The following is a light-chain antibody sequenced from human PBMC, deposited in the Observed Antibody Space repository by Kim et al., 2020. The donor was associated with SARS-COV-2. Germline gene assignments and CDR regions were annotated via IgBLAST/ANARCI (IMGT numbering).Light chain of an antibody. J-gene: IGKJ4*01. CDR2: KAS. V-gene: IGKV1-5*03. CDR3: QQYNSYLLT. Sequence: DIQMTQSPSTLSASVGDRVIITCRASQSISSWLAWYQQKPGKAPKLLIYKASSLESGVPSRFSGSGSGTEFTLTISSLQPDDFATYYCQQYNSYLLTFGGGTKLEI. CDR1: QSISSW.